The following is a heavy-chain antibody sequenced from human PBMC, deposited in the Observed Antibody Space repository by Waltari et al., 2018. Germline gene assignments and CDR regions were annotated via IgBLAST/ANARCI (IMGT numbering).Heavy chain of an antibody. CDR3: ARDFGTTVTRIYYYYYYMDV. J-gene: IGHJ6*03. Sequence: QVQLVQSGAEVKKPGASVKVSCKASGYTFTGYYMHWVRQPPGQGLEWMGWINPNSGGTNYAQKFQGRVPMTRDTSISTAYMELSRLRSDDTAVYYCARDFGTTVTRIYYYYYYMDVWGKGTTVTVSS. D-gene: IGHD4-17*01. CDR1: GYTFTGYY. CDR2: INPNSGGT. V-gene: IGHV1-2*02.